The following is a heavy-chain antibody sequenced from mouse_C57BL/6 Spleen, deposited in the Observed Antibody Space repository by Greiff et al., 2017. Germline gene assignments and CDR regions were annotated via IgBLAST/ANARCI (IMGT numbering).Heavy chain of an antibody. CDR3: ALYDYDEGFAY. D-gene: IGHD2-4*01. Sequence: VQRVESGAELVKPGASVKISCKASGYAFSSYWMNWVKQRPGKGLEWIGQIYPGDGDTNYNGKFKGKATLTADKSSSTAYMQLSSLTSEDSAVYFCALYDYDEGFAYWGQGTLVTVSA. J-gene: IGHJ3*01. CDR1: GYAFSSYW. V-gene: IGHV1-80*01. CDR2: IYPGDGDT.